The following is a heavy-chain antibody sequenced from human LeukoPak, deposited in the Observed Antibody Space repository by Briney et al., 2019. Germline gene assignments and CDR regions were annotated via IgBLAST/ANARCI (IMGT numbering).Heavy chain of an antibody. Sequence: GGSLRLSCAASGFTFGSYAMYWVRQAPGKGLDWVAIISYDGSYKYYADSMKGRFTISRDNSNDTLYLQMNSLRADDSGKYYCAREGAEAGMDVWGQGTTVTVSS. D-gene: IGHD6-13*01. CDR2: ISYDGSYK. CDR3: AREGAEAGMDV. CDR1: GFTFGSYA. J-gene: IGHJ6*02. V-gene: IGHV3-30*04.